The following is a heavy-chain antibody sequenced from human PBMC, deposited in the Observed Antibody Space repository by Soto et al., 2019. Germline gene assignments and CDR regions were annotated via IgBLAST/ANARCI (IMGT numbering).Heavy chain of an antibody. V-gene: IGHV3-23*01. Sequence: LRLSCAASGFTFSSYATSWVRQAPGKGLEWVSAISGSGGSTYYADSVKGRFTISRDNSKNTLYLQMNSLRAEDTAVYYCAKDQDIVATILDYWGQGTLVTVSS. CDR1: GFTFSSYA. J-gene: IGHJ4*02. CDR3: AKDQDIVATILDY. CDR2: ISGSGGST. D-gene: IGHD5-12*01.